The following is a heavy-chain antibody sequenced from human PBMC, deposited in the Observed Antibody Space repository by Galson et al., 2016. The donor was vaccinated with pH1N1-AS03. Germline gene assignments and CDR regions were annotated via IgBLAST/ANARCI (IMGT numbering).Heavy chain of an antibody. V-gene: IGHV3-48*04. J-gene: IGHJ3*02. Sequence: SLRLSCAASGFIFSSYSMNWVRQAPGKGLEGVSYISSSGSIFQYADSVKGRFTISRDNARTSLYLQMNSLRAEDTAMYYCASPYSGYDGQDAFDIWGQGTMVTVSS. CDR3: ASPYSGYDGQDAFDI. CDR1: GFIFSSYS. CDR2: ISSSGSIF. D-gene: IGHD5-12*01.